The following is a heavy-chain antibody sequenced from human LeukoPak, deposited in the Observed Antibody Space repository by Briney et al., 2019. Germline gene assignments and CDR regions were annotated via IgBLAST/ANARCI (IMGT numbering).Heavy chain of an antibody. D-gene: IGHD6-13*01. Sequence: SETLSLTCTVSGGSLSSSSYYWGWLRQPGWIRQPPGKRLEWIGSIYYSGSTYYNPSLKSRVTISVDTSKNQFSLKLSSVTAADTAVYYCARLSPLGSSTYYFDYWGQGTLVTVSS. CDR1: GGSLSSSSYY. V-gene: IGHV4-39*01. CDR2: IYYSGST. J-gene: IGHJ4*02. CDR3: ARLSPLGSSTYYFDY.